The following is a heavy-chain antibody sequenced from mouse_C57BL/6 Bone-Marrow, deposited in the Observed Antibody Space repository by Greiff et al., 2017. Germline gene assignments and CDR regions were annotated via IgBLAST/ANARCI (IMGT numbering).Heavy chain of an antibody. J-gene: IGHJ4*01. CDR3: ARTGYYYGSSYNYAMDY. CDR1: GYTFTGYW. D-gene: IGHD1-1*01. CDR2: ILPGSGST. Sequence: QVQLQQSGAELMKPGASVKLSCKATGYTFTGYWIEWVKQRPGHGLEWIGEILPGSGSTNYNEKFKGKATFTADTSSNTAYMQLSSLTTEDSAIYYCARTGYYYGSSYNYAMDYWGQGTSVTVSS. V-gene: IGHV1-9*01.